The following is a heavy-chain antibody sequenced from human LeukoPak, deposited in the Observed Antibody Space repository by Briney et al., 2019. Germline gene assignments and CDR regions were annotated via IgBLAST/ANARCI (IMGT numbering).Heavy chain of an antibody. Sequence: ASVKVSCKASGGIFNTFVISWVRQAPGQGLELMGRIIPLLGLADYAQNFQGRVTITADKSTSTAYMELSSLRSEDTAVYYCARADSTLYGDYRGYFDPWGQGTLVIVSS. CDR3: ARADSTLYGDYRGYFDP. V-gene: IGHV1-69*04. D-gene: IGHD4-17*01. CDR1: GGIFNTFV. CDR2: IIPLLGLA. J-gene: IGHJ5*02.